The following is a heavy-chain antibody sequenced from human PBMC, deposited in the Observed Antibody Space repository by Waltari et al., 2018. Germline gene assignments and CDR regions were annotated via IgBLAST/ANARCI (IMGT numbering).Heavy chain of an antibody. CDR1: GYPFTDYY. CDR3: ATGFGYYDSSGYYPPLDY. V-gene: IGHV1-69-2*01. CDR2: VDPEDGET. D-gene: IGHD3-22*01. Sequence: EVQLVQSGAEVKKPGATVKISCKASGYPFTDYYMHWVQPAPGKGLEWMGRVDPEDGETIYAEKFQGRVTITADTSTDTAYMELSSLRSEDTAVYYCATGFGYYDSSGYYPPLDYWGQGTLVTVSS. J-gene: IGHJ4*02.